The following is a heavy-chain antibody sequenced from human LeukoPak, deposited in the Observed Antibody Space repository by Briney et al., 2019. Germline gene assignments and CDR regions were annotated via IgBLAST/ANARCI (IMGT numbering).Heavy chain of an antibody. CDR3: AREKGYSGYDFAFDI. J-gene: IGHJ3*02. CDR2: IIPILGIA. CDR1: GDTFDSYT. D-gene: IGHD5-12*01. Sequence: ASVKVSCKISGDTFDSYTISWVRQAPGQGLEWMGRIIPILGIANYAQKFQGRVTITADKSTSTAYMELSSLRSEDTAVYYCAREKGYSGYDFAFDIWGQGTMVTVSS. V-gene: IGHV1-69*04.